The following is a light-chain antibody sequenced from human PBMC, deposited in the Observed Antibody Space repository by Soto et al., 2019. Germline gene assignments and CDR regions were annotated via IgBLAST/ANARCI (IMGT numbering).Light chain of an antibody. J-gene: IGLJ3*02. CDR3: QSYDSSNPWV. V-gene: IGLV6-57*04. CDR2: EDN. CDR1: SGSIASNY. Sequence: NFMLTQPHSVSESPGKTVTISCTRSSGSIASNYVQWYQQHPGSAPTTVIYEDNQRPSGVPDRFSGSIDSSSNSASLTISGLKTEDEADYYCQSYDSSNPWVFGGGTKLTVL.